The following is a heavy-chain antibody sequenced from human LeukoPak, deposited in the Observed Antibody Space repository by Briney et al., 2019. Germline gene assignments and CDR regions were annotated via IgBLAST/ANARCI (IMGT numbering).Heavy chain of an antibody. Sequence: ASVKVSCKASGYTFTSYYMHWVRQAPGQGLEWMGIINPSGGSTSYAQKFQGRVTMTTDTSTSTAYMELRSLRSDDTAVYYCARDRVYYYDSSGYRQFDYWGQGTLVTVSS. CDR3: ARDRVYYYDSSGYRQFDY. CDR1: GYTFTSYY. V-gene: IGHV1-46*01. J-gene: IGHJ4*02. D-gene: IGHD3-22*01. CDR2: INPSGGST.